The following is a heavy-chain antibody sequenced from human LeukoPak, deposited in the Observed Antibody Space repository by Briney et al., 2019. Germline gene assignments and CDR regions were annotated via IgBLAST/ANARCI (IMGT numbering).Heavy chain of an antibody. CDR1: GFTFSSYA. J-gene: IGHJ4*02. CDR2: ISYDGSNK. D-gene: IGHD6-13*01. CDR3: ARVAGYFSYYFDY. Sequence: GGSLRLSCAASGFTFSSYAMHWVRQAPGKGLEWVAVISYDGSNKYYADSVKGRFTISRDNSKNTLYLQMNSLRAEDTAVYYCARVAGYFSYYFDYWGQGTLVTVSS. V-gene: IGHV3-30-3*01.